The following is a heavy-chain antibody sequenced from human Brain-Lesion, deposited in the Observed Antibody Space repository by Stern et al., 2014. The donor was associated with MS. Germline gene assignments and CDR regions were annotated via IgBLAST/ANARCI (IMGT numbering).Heavy chain of an antibody. J-gene: IGHJ4*02. Sequence: VQLVESGAEVKKPGASVKVSCKVSGYTLTELSMHWVRQAPRKGLEWMGGFYSEDGETIYAQKFQGRVTMTEDTATDTAYMELSSLRSGDTAVYYCATLSPGAGGNYYRHFDYWGQGTLVTVSS. CDR3: ATLSPGAGGNYYRHFDY. D-gene: IGHD1-26*01. CDR2: FYSEDGET. CDR1: GYTLTELS. V-gene: IGHV1-24*01.